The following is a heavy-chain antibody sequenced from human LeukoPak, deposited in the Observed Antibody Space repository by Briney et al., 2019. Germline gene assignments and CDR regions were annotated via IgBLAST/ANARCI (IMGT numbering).Heavy chain of an antibody. V-gene: IGHV4-61*01. J-gene: IGHJ4*02. CDR3: ARNRAKTPDY. CDR1: GGSVSSGSYY. Sequence: SETLSLTCTISGGSVSSGSYYWSWIRQPPGKGLEWIGYIYYSGSTKYNPSLKSRVTISVDTSKNQFSLKLSSVTAADTAVYYCARNRAKTPDYWGQGTLVTVSS. CDR2: IYYSGST.